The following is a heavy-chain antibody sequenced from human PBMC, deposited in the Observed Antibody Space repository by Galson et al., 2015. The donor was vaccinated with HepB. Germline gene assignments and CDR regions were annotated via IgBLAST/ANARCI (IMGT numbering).Heavy chain of an antibody. D-gene: IGHD3-22*01. CDR3: ASDKGYYDSSGYYPPRLNYYYGMDV. CDR2: ISAYNGNT. J-gene: IGHJ6*02. CDR1: GYTFTSYG. V-gene: IGHV1-18*01. Sequence: SVKVSCKASGYTFTSYGISWVRQAPGQGLEWMGWISAYNGNTNYAQKLQGRVTMTTDTSTSTAYMELRSLRSDDTAVYYCASDKGYYDSSGYYPPRLNYYYGMDVWGQGTTVTVSS.